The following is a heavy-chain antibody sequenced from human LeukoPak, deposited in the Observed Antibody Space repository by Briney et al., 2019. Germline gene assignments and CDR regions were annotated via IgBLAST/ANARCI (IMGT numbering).Heavy chain of an antibody. V-gene: IGHV3-21*05. D-gene: IGHD1-1*01. CDR3: VGDGTGVLPGDAFDI. CDR1: GFTFSTHS. J-gene: IGHJ3*02. Sequence: GGSLRLSCAASGFTFSTHSMNWVRQAPGKGLEWVSYISHTGNDIYYGESVKGRFTISRDNAKNSLYLQMHTLRAEDTAVYYCVGDGTGVLPGDAFDIWSQGTMVTVSS. CDR2: ISHTGNDI.